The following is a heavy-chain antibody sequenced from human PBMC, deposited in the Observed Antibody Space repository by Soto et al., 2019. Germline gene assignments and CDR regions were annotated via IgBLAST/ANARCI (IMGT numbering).Heavy chain of an antibody. Sequence: GGSLRLSCAASGFTFSSYAMSWVRQAPGKGLEWASAISGSGGSTYYADSVKGRFTISRDNSKNTLYLQMNSLRAEDTAVYYCAKLQTGTAHRYGMDVWGQGTTVTVSS. D-gene: IGHD1-1*01. V-gene: IGHV3-23*01. J-gene: IGHJ6*02. CDR1: GFTFSSYA. CDR3: AKLQTGTAHRYGMDV. CDR2: ISGSGGST.